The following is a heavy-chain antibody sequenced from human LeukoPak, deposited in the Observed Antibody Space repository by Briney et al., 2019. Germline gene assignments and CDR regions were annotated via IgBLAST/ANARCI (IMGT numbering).Heavy chain of an antibody. CDR2: IYYSGST. J-gene: IGHJ4*02. V-gene: IGHV4-59*01. CDR3: ARVHGGVLRYFERAYYFDY. Sequence: SETLSLTCTVSGGSISSYYWSWTRQPPGKGLEWIGYIYYSGSTDYNPSLKSRVTISVDTSKNQFSLKLSSVTAADTAVYYCARVHGGVLRYFERAYYFDYWGQGTLVTVSS. D-gene: IGHD3-9*01. CDR1: GGSISSYY.